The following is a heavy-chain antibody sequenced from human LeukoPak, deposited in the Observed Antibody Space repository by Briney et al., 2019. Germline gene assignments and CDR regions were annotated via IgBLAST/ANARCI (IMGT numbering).Heavy chain of an antibody. CDR1: GFTFSSYA. J-gene: IGHJ4*02. CDR2: ISYDGSNK. D-gene: IGHD4-17*01. V-gene: IGHV3-30*04. CDR3: ARVYDYGDFYYFDY. Sequence: GGSLRLSCAASGFTFSSYAMHWVRQAPGKGLEWVAVISYDGSNKYYADSVKGRFTISRDNSKNTLYLQLNSLRAEDTAVYYCARVYDYGDFYYFDYWGRGTLVTVSS.